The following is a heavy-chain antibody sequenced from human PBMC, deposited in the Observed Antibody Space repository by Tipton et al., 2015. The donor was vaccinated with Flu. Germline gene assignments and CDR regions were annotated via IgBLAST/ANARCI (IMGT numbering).Heavy chain of an antibody. D-gene: IGHD3-16*02. CDR1: GGSISSYY. J-gene: IGHJ4*02. CDR3: AGWTDYLWGNYRTFAY. Sequence: TLSLTCTVSGGSISSYYWSWIRQPPGKGLEWIGYIYYTGSTDYNPPLKSRVTISVDASKNQFSLKLSSVTAADTAVYYCAGWTDYLWGNYRTFAYWGQGTLVTVAP. V-gene: IGHV4-59*03. CDR2: IYYTGST.